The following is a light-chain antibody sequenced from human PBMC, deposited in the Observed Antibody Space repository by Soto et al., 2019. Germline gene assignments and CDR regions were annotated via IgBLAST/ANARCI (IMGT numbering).Light chain of an antibody. CDR1: SSDVGGYNY. CDR2: EVS. Sequence: QSALTQPASVSGSPGQSITISCTGTSSDVGGYNYVSWYQQHPGKAPKLMIYEVSNRPSGVSNRFSGSKSGNTASLTISGLQAEDEADYYCNSFTSINTWVFGGGTKVTVL. J-gene: IGLJ3*02. CDR3: NSFTSINTWV. V-gene: IGLV2-14*01.